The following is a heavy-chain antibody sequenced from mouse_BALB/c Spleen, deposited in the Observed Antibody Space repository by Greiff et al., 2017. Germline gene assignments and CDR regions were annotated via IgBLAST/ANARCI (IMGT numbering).Heavy chain of an antibody. D-gene: IGHD1-1*01. V-gene: IGHV5-6-3*01. CDR3: ARGYGSPYAMDY. Sequence: EVKLVESGGGLVQPGGSLKLSCAASGFTFSSYGMSWVRQTPDKRLELVATINSNGGSTYYPDSVKGRFTISRDNAKNTLYLQMSSLKSEDTAMYYCARGYGSPYAMDYWGQGTSVTVSS. J-gene: IGHJ4*01. CDR1: GFTFSSYG. CDR2: INSNGGST.